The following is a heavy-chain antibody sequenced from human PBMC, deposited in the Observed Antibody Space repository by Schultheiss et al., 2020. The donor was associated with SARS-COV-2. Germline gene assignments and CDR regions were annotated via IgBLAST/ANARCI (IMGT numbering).Heavy chain of an antibody. V-gene: IGHV3-72*01. J-gene: IGHJ4*02. D-gene: IGHD6-13*01. Sequence: GGSLRLSCAASGFTFSDHYMDWVRQAPGKGLEWVGRTRNKANSYTTEYAASVKGRFTISRDDSKNSLYLQMNSLKTEDTAVYYCAKSHSSSWFYFDYWGQGTLVTVSS. CDR3: AKSHSSSWFYFDY. CDR2: TRNKANSYTT. CDR1: GFTFSDHY.